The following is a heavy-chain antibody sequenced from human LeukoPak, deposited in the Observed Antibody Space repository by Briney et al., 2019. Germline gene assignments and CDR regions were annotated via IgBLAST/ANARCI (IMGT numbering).Heavy chain of an antibody. J-gene: IGHJ4*02. Sequence: SETLSLTCTVSGDSISTYYWSWIRQPPGKGLEWIGYIYGSGSTNYNPSLKRRVTISEDTSKNQFSLKLSSVTAADTALYYCARDRGGAIDYWGQGSLVTVSS. D-gene: IGHD1-26*01. V-gene: IGHV4-59*01. CDR1: GDSISTYY. CDR3: ARDRGGAIDY. CDR2: IYGSGST.